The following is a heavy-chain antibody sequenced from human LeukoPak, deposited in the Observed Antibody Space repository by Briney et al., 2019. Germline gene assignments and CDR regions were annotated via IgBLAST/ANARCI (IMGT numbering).Heavy chain of an antibody. CDR1: GGTFNNYA. CDR2: IIPIFGTA. D-gene: IGHD1-1*01. Sequence: SVKVSCKASGGTFNNYAISWVRQAPGQGLEWMGGIIPIFGTANYAQKFQGRVTITTDESTGTAYMELSSLRSEDTAVYYCARGPELERFDYWGQGTLVTVSS. V-gene: IGHV1-69*05. CDR3: ARGPELERFDY. J-gene: IGHJ4*02.